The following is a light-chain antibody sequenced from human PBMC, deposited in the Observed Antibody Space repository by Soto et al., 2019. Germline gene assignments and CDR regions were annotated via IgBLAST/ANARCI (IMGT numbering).Light chain of an antibody. CDR3: SSYTSSTTLV. CDR2: EVS. J-gene: IGLJ1*01. CDR1: SSDVGGYNY. V-gene: IGLV2-14*01. Sequence: QSALTQPASVSGSPGQSITISCTGTSSDVGGYNYVSWYQQHPGKAPKLMIYEVSNRPSGVSNRFSGSKSGNTASLTISGRQAEDEADYYCSSYTSSTTLVFGIGTKVTVL.